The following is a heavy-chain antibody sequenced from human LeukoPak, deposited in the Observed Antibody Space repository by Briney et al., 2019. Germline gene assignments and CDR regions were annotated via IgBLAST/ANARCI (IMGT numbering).Heavy chain of an antibody. J-gene: IGHJ4*02. V-gene: IGHV4-59*01. Sequence: SETLSLTCTVSGGSISSDYWSWIREPPGKVLEWIGYIYYSGSTNCNPSLKSRVTISVDTSKNQFSLKLSSVTAADTAVYYCATRRGGLDYFDYWGQGTLVTVSS. CDR3: ATRRGGLDYFDY. CDR1: GGSISSDY. CDR2: IYYSGST. D-gene: IGHD3-10*01.